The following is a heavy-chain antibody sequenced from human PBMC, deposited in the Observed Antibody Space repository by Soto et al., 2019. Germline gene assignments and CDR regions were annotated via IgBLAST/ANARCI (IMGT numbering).Heavy chain of an antibody. CDR3: ARAITMVRGVIRWFDP. J-gene: IGHJ5*02. CDR1: GYTFSDYF. CDR2: MNPNSGNT. Sequence: ASVKVSCKTYGYTFSDYFLHWVRQAPGQGLEWMGWMNPNSGNTGYAQKFQGRVTMTRNTSISTAYMELSSLRSEDTAVYYCARAITMVRGVIRWFDPWGQGTLVTAPQ. V-gene: IGHV1-8*02. D-gene: IGHD3-10*01.